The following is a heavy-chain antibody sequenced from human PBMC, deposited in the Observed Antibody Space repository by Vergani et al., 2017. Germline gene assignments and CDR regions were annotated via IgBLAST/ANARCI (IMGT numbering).Heavy chain of an antibody. CDR2: ISGQNFRT. V-gene: IGHV3-23*04. J-gene: IGHJ4*02. Sequence: EVQLVASGGGLVQRGGSLRLSCEASGFTFSNLWMTWVRQAPGKGLEWVSGISGQNFRTHYAASVKGRFTISRDDSKNTVYLQINSLRAADTAVYYCAKQGGYDFWSGQYYFDFWGQGTLVTVSS. CDR1: GFTFSNLW. CDR3: AKQGGYDFWSGQYYFDF. D-gene: IGHD3-3*01.